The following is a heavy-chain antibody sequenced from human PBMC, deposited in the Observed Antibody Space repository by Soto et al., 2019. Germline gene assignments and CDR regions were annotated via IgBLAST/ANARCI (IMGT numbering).Heavy chain of an antibody. V-gene: IGHV4-59*08. Sequence: SETLSLTCTVSGGSIISYYWSWIRQPPGKGLEWIGYIYYSGSTNYNPSLKSRVTISVDTSKNQFSLKLSSVTAADTAVYHCARGEYSGTSVHGHYFDYWGQGTLVTVSS. CDR1: GGSIISYY. J-gene: IGHJ4*02. CDR2: IYYSGST. CDR3: ARGEYSGTSVHGHYFDY. D-gene: IGHD2-2*01.